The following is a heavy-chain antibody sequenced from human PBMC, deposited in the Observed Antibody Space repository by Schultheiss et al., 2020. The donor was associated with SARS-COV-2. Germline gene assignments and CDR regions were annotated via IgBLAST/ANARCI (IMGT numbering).Heavy chain of an antibody. J-gene: IGHJ4*02. CDR1: GFTFSSYG. CDR2: IWYDGSNK. D-gene: IGHD4-17*01. Sequence: GESLKISCAASGFTFSSYGMHWVRQAPGKGLEWVAVIWYDGSNKYYADSVKGRFTISRDNSKNTLYLQMNSLRAEDTAVYYCARDDYGDYHGGGDYWGQGTLVTVSS. CDR3: ARDDYGDYHGGGDY. V-gene: IGHV3-33*01.